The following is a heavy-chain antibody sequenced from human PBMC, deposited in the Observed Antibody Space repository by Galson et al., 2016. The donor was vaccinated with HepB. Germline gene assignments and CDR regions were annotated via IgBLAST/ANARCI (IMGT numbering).Heavy chain of an antibody. D-gene: IGHD6-13*01. V-gene: IGHV4-39*07. CDR1: GGSISSTNLY. CDR3: ARGHLYSTNWEPRGYFDL. J-gene: IGHJ2*01. Sequence: ETLSLTCTVSGGSISSTNLYWGWIRQPPGRGLEWIGSVYYSGSTFYNPSLKSRVTISVEPSKNQFSLKLSSVTAADTAVYYCARGHLYSTNWEPRGYFDLWGRGTLVTVSS. CDR2: VYYSGST.